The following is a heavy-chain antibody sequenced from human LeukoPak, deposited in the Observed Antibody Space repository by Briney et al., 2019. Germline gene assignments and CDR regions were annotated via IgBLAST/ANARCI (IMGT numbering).Heavy chain of an antibody. D-gene: IGHD3-22*01. CDR3: TRHSPSYYYDSSGYYRIAEYFQH. V-gene: IGHV3-73*01. J-gene: IGHJ1*01. Sequence: GGSLRLSCAASGFTFSGSAMHWVRQASGKGLEWVGRIRSKANSYATAYAASVKGRFTISRDDSKNTAYLQMNSLKTEDTAVYYCTRHSPSYYYDSSGYYRIAEYFQHWGQGTLVTLST. CDR2: IRSKANSYAT. CDR1: GFTFSGSA.